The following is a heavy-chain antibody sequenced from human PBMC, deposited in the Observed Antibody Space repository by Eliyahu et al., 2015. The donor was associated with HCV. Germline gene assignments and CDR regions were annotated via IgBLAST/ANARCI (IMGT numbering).Heavy chain of an antibody. D-gene: IGHD1-26*01. V-gene: IGHV1-3*01. CDR3: ATNSGSYWVWDY. CDR1: GYTLTTYA. J-gene: IGHJ4*02. CDR2: INAGNGNT. Sequence: QVQLVQSGAEVKKPGASVKVSCKASGYTLTTYAMHWVRQAPGQRLEWMGWINAGNGNTKYSQKFQGRVTITRDTSASTAYMELSSLRSEDTAVYYCATNSGSYWVWDYWGQGTLVTVSS.